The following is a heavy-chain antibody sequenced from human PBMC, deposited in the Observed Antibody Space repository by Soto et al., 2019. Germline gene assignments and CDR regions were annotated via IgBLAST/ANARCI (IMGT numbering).Heavy chain of an antibody. CDR2: MNPNSGNT. J-gene: IGHJ6*03. D-gene: IGHD2-15*01. Sequence: QVQLVQSGAEVKKPGASVKVSCKASGYIFTSYDINWVRQATGQGLEWMGWMNPNSGNTGYAQKFQGRVTMTRNTSIITAYMELSSLRSEDTAVYYCARGWRYCSGGSCQYYYYMDVWGKGTTVTVSS. V-gene: IGHV1-8*01. CDR3: ARGWRYCSGGSCQYYYYMDV. CDR1: GYIFTSYD.